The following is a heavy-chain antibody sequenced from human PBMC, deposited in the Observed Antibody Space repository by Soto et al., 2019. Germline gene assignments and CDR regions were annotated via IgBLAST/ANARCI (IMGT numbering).Heavy chain of an antibody. J-gene: IGHJ3*02. V-gene: IGHV3-48*02. CDR2: IGGGGI. CDR1: GFTFSVYS. D-gene: IGHD6-19*01. Sequence: EMQLVESGGGLVQPGGSLRLSCAASGFTFSVYSMSWVRQAPGKGLEWVAYIGGGGIHYADSVKGRFVISRDDAKSSLFLQMNSLRDEDTAVYFCARDRHWVQWLGPHDAFHIWGQGTMVTVSS. CDR3: ARDRHWVQWLGPHDAFHI.